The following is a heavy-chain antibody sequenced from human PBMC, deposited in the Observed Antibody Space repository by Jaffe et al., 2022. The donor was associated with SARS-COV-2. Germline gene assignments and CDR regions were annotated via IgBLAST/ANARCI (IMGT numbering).Heavy chain of an antibody. V-gene: IGHV4-39*01. CDR1: GGSIRSSSYY. J-gene: IGHJ3*02. CDR2: IYYSGTN. D-gene: IGHD3-9*01. CDR3: AGGVGYFDGRSAFDI. Sequence: QLQLQESGPGLVKPSETLSLTCTVSGGSIRSSSYYWGWIRQPPGKGLEWIRSIYYSGTNYHNPSLKSRVTMSVDTSKNQFSLKLSSVTAADTAVYFCAGGVGYFDGRSAFDIWGQGTMVTVSS.